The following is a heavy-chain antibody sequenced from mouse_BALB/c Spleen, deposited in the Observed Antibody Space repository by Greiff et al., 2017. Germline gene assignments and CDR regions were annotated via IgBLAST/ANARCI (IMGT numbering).Heavy chain of an antibody. Sequence: DVQLQESGTVLARPGASVKMSCKASGYSFTSYWMHWVKQRPGQGLEWIGAIYPGNSDTSYNQKFKGKAKLTAVTSASTAYMELSSLTNEDSAVYYCTRPPSTMITTGGFDYWGQGTTLTVSS. D-gene: IGHD2-4*01. CDR3: TRPPSTMITTGGFDY. V-gene: IGHV1-5*01. J-gene: IGHJ2*01. CDR1: GYSFTSYW. CDR2: IYPGNSDT.